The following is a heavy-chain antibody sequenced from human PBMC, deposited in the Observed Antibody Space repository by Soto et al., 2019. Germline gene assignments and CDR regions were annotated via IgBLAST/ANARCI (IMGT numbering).Heavy chain of an antibody. CDR2: ISGGGGST. Sequence: GGFLRLSCAASGFTFSSYSMSWVRQAPGKGLVWVSRISGGGGSTSYADSVKGRFTISRDNAKNTLYLQMNSLRAEDTAVYYCARVFSSSWRITYYFDYWGQGTLVTVSS. J-gene: IGHJ4*02. CDR1: GFTFSSYS. CDR3: ARVFSSSWRITYYFDY. D-gene: IGHD6-13*01. V-gene: IGHV3-74*01.